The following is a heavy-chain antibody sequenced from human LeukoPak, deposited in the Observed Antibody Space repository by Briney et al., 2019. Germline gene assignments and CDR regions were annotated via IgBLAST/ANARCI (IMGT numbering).Heavy chain of an antibody. CDR1: GFIVSSNY. CDR3: ARDRYSGVADY. Sequence: GGSLRLSCAASGFIVSSNYMNWVRQAPGKGLEWVSVIYTDGSTYYADSVKGRFTISRDNSKNTLYLQMNSLRAEDTAVYYCARDRYSGVADYWGQGTLVTVSS. J-gene: IGHJ4*02. D-gene: IGHD1-26*01. CDR2: IYTDGST. V-gene: IGHV3-53*01.